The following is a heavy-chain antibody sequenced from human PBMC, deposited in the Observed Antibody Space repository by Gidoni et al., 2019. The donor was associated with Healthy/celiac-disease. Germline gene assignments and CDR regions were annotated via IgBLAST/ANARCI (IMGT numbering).Heavy chain of an antibody. D-gene: IGHD1-26*01. J-gene: IGHJ2*01. CDR3: ARDKRGYSGSFNYWYFDL. V-gene: IGHV3-48*01. CDR1: GFTFSSYS. Sequence: EVQLVASGGGLVQPGGSLRLSCAAYGFTFSSYSMNWVRQAPGKGLEWVSYISSISSTIYYADSVKGRFTISRDNAKNSLYLQMNSLRAEDTAVYYCARDKRGYSGSFNYWYFDLWGRGTLVTVSS. CDR2: ISSISSTI.